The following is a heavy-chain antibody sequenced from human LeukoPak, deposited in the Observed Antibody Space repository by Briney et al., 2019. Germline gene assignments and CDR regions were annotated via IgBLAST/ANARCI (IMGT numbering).Heavy chain of an antibody. Sequence: GGSLRLSCAASGFTFTNACMNWVRQAPGKGLEWVCHIKSKTDGRTTTYAAHVKSRFTISRDNSKDTLYLKMNNLKTEDTAVYYCTTAYYYGSGSPDHWGQGTLVTVSS. CDR1: GFTFTNAC. CDR3: TTAYYYGSGSPDH. D-gene: IGHD3-10*01. CDR2: IKSKTDGRTT. J-gene: IGHJ4*02. V-gene: IGHV3-15*01.